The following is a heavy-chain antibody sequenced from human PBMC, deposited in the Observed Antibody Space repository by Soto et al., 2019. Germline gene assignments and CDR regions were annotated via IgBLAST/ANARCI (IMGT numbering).Heavy chain of an antibody. CDR1: GGSFSGYC. V-gene: IGHV4-34*01. CDR2: INHSGST. CDR3: ARGYCSSTSCYYYYYGMDV. D-gene: IGHD2-2*01. Sequence: PSETLSLTCAVYGGSFSGYCWSWIRQPPGKGLEWIGEINHSGSTNYNPSLKSRVTISVDTSKNQFSLKLSSVTAADTAVYYCARGYCSSTSCYYYYYGMDVWGQGTTVTVSS. J-gene: IGHJ6*02.